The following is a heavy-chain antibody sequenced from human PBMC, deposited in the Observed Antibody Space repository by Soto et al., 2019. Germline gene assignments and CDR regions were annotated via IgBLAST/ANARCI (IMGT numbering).Heavy chain of an antibody. Sequence: QVRLVESGGGAVQPGXSXXXSCXXXGXXXXXXXXXXXXQAPGKGLEWVAFISYTGANQYYADSVKGRLTVSRYNSKNIAALQMTSLKPEESAVYYCAREAFLYSRGAYYDHWGQGTLVTVSS. D-gene: IGHD4-4*01. CDR2: ISYTGANQ. CDR3: AREAFLYSRGAYYDH. J-gene: IGHJ4*02. V-gene: IGHV3-30-3*01. CDR1: GXXXXXXX.